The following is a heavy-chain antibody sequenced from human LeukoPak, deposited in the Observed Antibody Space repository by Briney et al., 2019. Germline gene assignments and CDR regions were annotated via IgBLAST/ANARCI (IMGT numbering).Heavy chain of an antibody. Sequence: GRSLRLSCAASGFTFSSYVMHWVRQAPGKGLEWVAVISFDGSNKYYADSVKGRFTISRDNSKNTLYLQMNSLRPEDTAVYYCARPLATSGSYYGDYYYYYGMDVWGQGTTVTVSS. V-gene: IGHV3-30-3*01. CDR2: ISFDGSNK. CDR1: GFTFSSYV. J-gene: IGHJ6*02. CDR3: ARPLATSGSYYGDYYYYYGMDV. D-gene: IGHD1-26*01.